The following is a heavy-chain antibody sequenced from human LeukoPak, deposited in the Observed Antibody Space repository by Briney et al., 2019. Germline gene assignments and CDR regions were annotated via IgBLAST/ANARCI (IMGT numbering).Heavy chain of an antibody. Sequence: ASVKVSFKASGYTFTDYYIHWVRQAPGQGLEWMGWINPNSGGTNYAQKFQGRVTVTRDTSINTAYIELSRLTSDDTAVYYCARGRSYDILTGYLFDHWGQGTLVTVSS. V-gene: IGHV1-2*02. CDR3: ARGRSYDILTGYLFDH. J-gene: IGHJ4*02. CDR2: INPNSGGT. D-gene: IGHD3-9*01. CDR1: GYTFTDYY.